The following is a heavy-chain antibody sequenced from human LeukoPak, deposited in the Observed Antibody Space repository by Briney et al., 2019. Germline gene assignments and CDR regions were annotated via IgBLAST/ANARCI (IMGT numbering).Heavy chain of an antibody. CDR1: GGSISSSNW. Sequence: SGTLSLTCAVSGGSISSSNWWSWVRQPPGKGLEWIGEIYHSGSTNYNPSLKSRVTISVDKSKNQFSLKLSSVTAADTAVYYCAGTYYYDSSGYYGLYYYYYMDVWGKGTTVTVSS. D-gene: IGHD3-22*01. V-gene: IGHV4-4*02. CDR3: AGTYYYDSSGYYGLYYYYYMDV. J-gene: IGHJ6*03. CDR2: IYHSGST.